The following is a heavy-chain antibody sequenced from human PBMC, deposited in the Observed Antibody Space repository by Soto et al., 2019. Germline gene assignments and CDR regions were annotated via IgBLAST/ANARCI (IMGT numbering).Heavy chain of an antibody. CDR3: ARADNWALYY. D-gene: IGHD1-1*01. Sequence: QVQLAQSGAEVKKPGASVKVSCKASGYSFTGYYIHWVRQAPGQGLEWMGWINPDTGGTNYAQKFQEWVSMTRDTSLSTDYMELSRLTSDDTAIYYCARADNWALYYWGQGTLVTVSS. V-gene: IGHV1-2*04. J-gene: IGHJ4*02. CDR1: GYSFTGYY. CDR2: INPDTGGT.